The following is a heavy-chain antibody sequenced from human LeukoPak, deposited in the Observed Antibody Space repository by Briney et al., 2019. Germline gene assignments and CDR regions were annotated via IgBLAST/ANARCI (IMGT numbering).Heavy chain of an antibody. CDR3: ARSRGYCSGGSCYTHYGMDV. D-gene: IGHD2-15*01. CDR2: IYYSGST. J-gene: IGHJ6*02. CDR1: GGSISSYY. V-gene: IGHV4-59*08. Sequence: SETLSLTCTVSGGSISSYYWSWIRQPPGKGLEWIGYIYYSGSTNYNPSLKSRVTISVDTSKNQFSLKLSSVTAADTAVYYCARSRGYCSGGSCYTHYGMDVWGQGTTVTVSS.